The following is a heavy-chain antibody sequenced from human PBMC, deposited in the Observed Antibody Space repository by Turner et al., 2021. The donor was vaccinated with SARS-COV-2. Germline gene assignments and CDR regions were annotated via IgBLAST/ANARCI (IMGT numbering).Heavy chain of an antibody. CDR1: GFTSSNYP. CDR2: ISGSGGST. V-gene: IGHV3-23*01. D-gene: IGHD4-17*01. J-gene: IGHJ4*02. CDR3: AILTATSSGF. Sequence: EVQLLESGGGLVQPGGSLRLSCAASGFTSSNYPMSWVRQAPGKGLELVSSISGSGGSTYYADSVKGRFTISRDNSKNTLYLQLNSLRAEDTAVYYCAILTATSSGFWGQGTLVTVSS.